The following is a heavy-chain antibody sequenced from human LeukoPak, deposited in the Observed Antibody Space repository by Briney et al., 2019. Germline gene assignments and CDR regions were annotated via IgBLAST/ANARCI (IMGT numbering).Heavy chain of an antibody. D-gene: IGHD3-10*01. V-gene: IGHV3-23*01. CDR2: ISGSAATT. Sequence: SGFTXSSYXXSWVRQAPGKXXEGVSAISGSAATTYYAASVKGRFTISRDNSKNTLYLQMNSLRAEDTAVYYCAKGPYYYGSGSYYNPFDPWGQGTLVTVSS. CDR3: AKGPYYYGSGSYYNPFDP. CDR1: GFTXSSYX. J-gene: IGHJ5*02.